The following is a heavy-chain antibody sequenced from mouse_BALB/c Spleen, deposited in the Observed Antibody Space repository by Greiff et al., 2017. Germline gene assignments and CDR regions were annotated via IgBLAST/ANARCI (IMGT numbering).Heavy chain of an antibody. D-gene: IGHD1-1*01. CDR3: ARSTTVDAMDY. J-gene: IGHJ4*01. CDR2: ISTYYGDA. Sequence: VQLQQSGAELVRPGVSVKISCKGSGYTFTDYAMHWVKQSHAKSLEWIGVISTYYGDASYNQKFKGKATMTVDKSSSTAYMELARLTSEDSAIYYCARSTTVDAMDYWGQGTSVTVSS. V-gene: IGHV1S137*01. CDR1: GYTFTDYA.